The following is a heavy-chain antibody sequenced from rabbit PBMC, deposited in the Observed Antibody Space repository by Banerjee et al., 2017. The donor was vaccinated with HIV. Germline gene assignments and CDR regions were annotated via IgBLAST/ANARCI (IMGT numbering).Heavy chain of an antibody. J-gene: IGHJ4*01. CDR1: VFSFGVKYG. D-gene: IGHD4-1*01. V-gene: IGHV1S45*01. CDR3: ARDLAGVIGWNFDL. Sequence: AQLEGSGADLAKPGGSLTSTGTAPVFSFGVKYGLSWFRQAPGKGLEWIGCINTNSGNAVYASWAKGRFTISKTSSTTVTLQMTSLTAADTATYFCARDLAGVIGWNFDLWGPGTLVTVS. CDR2: INTNSGNA.